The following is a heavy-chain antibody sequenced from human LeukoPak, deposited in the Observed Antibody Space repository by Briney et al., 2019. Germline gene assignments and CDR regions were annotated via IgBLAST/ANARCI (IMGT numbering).Heavy chain of an antibody. V-gene: IGHV3-21*01. CDR3: ARSRAVAFDY. CDR1: GFTFSSYA. CDR2: ISSSSSYI. D-gene: IGHD6-19*01. J-gene: IGHJ4*02. Sequence: PGGSLRLSCAASGFTFSSYAMSWVRQAPGKGLEWVSSISSSSSYIYYADSVKGRFTISRDNAKNSLYLQMNSLRAEDTAVYYCARSRAVAFDYWGQGTLVTVSS.